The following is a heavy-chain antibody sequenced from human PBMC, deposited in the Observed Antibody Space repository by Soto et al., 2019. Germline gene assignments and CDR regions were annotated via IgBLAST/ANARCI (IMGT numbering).Heavy chain of an antibody. CDR2: IDPSDSYT. V-gene: IGHV5-10-1*03. J-gene: IGHJ5*02. D-gene: IGHD4-4*01. Sequence: EVQLVQSGAEVKKPGESLRISCKGSGYSFTSYWISWVRQMPGKGLEWMGRIDPSDSYTNYSPSLQGHVTISADKSISTAYLQWSSLKASDTSMYYCARSPYDYSNYAGSKWFDPWGQGTLVIVSS. CDR3: ARSPYDYSNYAGSKWFDP. CDR1: GYSFTSYW.